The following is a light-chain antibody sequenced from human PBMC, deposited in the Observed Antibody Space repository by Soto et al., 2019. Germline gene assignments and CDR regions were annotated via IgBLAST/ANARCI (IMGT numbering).Light chain of an antibody. CDR2: DVS. CDR1: SSDVGGYNY. V-gene: IGLV2-14*01. J-gene: IGLJ1*01. Sequence: QSVLTQPASVSGSPGQSTTISCTGTSSDVGGYNYVSWYQQHPGKAPKLMIYDVSNRPSGVSNRFSGSKSGNTASLTISGLQAEDEADYYCSSYKSSSTLGVFGTGTRVTV. CDR3: SSYKSSSTLGV.